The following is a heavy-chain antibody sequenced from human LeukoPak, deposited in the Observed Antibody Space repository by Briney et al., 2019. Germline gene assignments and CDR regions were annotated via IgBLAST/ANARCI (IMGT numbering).Heavy chain of an antibody. CDR3: ARDARLKYCSGGSCFFDP. CDR1: GGSVSSGSYY. D-gene: IGHD2-15*01. J-gene: IGHJ5*02. CDR2: TYYSGST. V-gene: IGHV4-61*01. Sequence: SETLSLTCTVSGGSVSSGSYYWSWIRQPPGKGLEWIGYTYYSGSTNYNPSLKSRVTISVDTSKNQFSLKLSSVTAADTAVYYCARDARLKYCSGGSCFFDPWGRGTLVTVSS.